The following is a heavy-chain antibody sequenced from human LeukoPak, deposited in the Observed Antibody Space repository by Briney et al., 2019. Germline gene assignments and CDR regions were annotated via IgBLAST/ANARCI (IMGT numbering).Heavy chain of an antibody. D-gene: IGHD2-2*01. CDR2: ISSSSSTI. V-gene: IGHV3-48*01. CDR1: GFTFCIYW. Sequence: GGSLRLSCAASGFTFCIYWMHWVRQAPGKGLEWVSYISSSSSTIYYADSVKGRFTISRDNAKNSLYLQMNSLRAEDTAVYYCATLDIVVVPAYYYYYMDVWGKGTTVTVSS. J-gene: IGHJ6*03. CDR3: ATLDIVVVPAYYYYYMDV.